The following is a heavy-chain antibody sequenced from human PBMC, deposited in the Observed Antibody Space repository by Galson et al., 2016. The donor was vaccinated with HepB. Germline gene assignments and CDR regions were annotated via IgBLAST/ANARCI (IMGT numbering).Heavy chain of an antibody. Sequence: SVKVSCKASGYTFTEYDMNWVRQATGQGLEWMGWMNPNSGNRGYAQKFQGRVTMTRDTSIKTASMELSSLRSEDTAVYFCVRGGVSGNFAWREAEHWGQGSLVTVSS. CDR1: GYTFTEYD. V-gene: IGHV1-8*01. D-gene: IGHD1-26*01. J-gene: IGHJ4*02. CDR3: VRGGVSGNFAWREAEH. CDR2: MNPNSGNR.